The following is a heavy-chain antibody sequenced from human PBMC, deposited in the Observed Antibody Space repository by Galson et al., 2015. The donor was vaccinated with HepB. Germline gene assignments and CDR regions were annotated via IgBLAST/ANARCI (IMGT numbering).Heavy chain of an antibody. J-gene: IGHJ4*02. CDR1: GFTFSGSA. CDR2: IRSKANSYAT. CDR3: TRGYCSGGSCSMQDY. V-gene: IGHV3-73*01. D-gene: IGHD2-15*01. Sequence: LSCAASGFTFSGSAMHWVRQASGKGLEWVGRIRSKANSYATAYAASVKGRFTISRDDSKNTAYLQMNSLKTEDTAVYYCTRGYCSGGSCSMQDYWGQETLVTVSS.